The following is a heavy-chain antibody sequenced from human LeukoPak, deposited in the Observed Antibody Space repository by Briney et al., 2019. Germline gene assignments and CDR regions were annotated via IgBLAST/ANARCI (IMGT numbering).Heavy chain of an antibody. CDR1: GFTFSNFG. V-gene: IGHV3-30*02. D-gene: IGHD3-16*01. CDR2: IVFDGSKK. CDR3: AKSGGVRFDP. Sequence: GGSLRLSCAASGFTFSNFGIHWVRQAPGKGLEWVSFIVFDGSKKFYAGSVEGRFTISRDNSKNTLYLQMNSLRGEDTAVYYCAKSGGVRFDPWGQGTLVTVSS. J-gene: IGHJ5*02.